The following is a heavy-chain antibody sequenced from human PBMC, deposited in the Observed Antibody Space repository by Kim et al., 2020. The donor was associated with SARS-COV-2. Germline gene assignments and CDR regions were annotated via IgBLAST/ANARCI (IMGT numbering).Heavy chain of an antibody. CDR3: ARGVDYMDV. D-gene: IGHD3-10*01. J-gene: IGHJ6*03. CDR2: NT. Sequence: NTNYAQKLQGRVTMTTDTSTSTAYMELRSLRSDDTAVYYCARGVDYMDVWGKGTTVTVSS. V-gene: IGHV1-18*01.